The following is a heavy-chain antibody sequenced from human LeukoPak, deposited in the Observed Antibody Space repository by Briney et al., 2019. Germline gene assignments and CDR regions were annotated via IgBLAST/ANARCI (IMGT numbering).Heavy chain of an antibody. Sequence: GGALRLSCAASGFTFSSYWMSGVRQAPGKGLEWVANIKQDGREKYYVDSMKGRFTISRDNAKNSLYLQMNSLRAEDTAVYYCARVRSSWYEDYYYGMDVWGQGTTVTVSS. J-gene: IGHJ6*02. CDR3: ARVRSSWYEDYYYGMDV. V-gene: IGHV3-7*01. CDR1: GFTFSSYW. CDR2: IKQDGREK. D-gene: IGHD6-13*01.